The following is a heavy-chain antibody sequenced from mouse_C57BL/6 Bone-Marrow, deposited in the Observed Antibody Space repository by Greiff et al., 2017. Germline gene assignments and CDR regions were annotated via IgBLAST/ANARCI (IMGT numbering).Heavy chain of an antibody. CDR2: IYPGDGDT. V-gene: IGHV1-82*01. D-gene: IGHD2-3*01. CDR3: ACGYYLAS. J-gene: IGHJ3*01. Sequence: VQLQQSGPELVKPGASVKISCKASGYAFSSSWMNWVKQRPGKGLEWIGRIYPGDGDTNYNGKFKGKATLTAEKSSSTAYVQLSSLTSEDSAVYFCACGYYLASWGQGTLVTVSA. CDR1: GYAFSSSW.